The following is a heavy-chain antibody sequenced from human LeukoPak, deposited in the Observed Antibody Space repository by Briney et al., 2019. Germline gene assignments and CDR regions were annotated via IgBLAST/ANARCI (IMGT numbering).Heavy chain of an antibody. V-gene: IGHV1-69*13. J-gene: IGHJ4*02. CDR2: IIPIFGTA. CDR1: GGTFSSYA. CDR3: ARGRQYIVVVPAALAYYFDY. D-gene: IGHD2-2*01. Sequence: SVKVSCKASGGTFSSYAISWVRQAPGQGLEWMGGIIPIFGTANYAQKFQGRVTITADESTSTAYMELSSLRSEDTAVHYCARGRQYIVVVPAALAYYFDYWGQGTLVTVSS.